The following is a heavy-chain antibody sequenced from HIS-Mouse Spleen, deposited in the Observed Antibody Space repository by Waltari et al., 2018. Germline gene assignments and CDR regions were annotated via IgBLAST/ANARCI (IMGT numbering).Heavy chain of an antibody. CDR2: IDWDDDK. CDR3: ARIAEGYTSGWYAFDY. D-gene: IGHD6-19*01. CDR1: GFSLSTSGMC. J-gene: IGHJ4*02. Sequence: QVTLRESGPALVKPTQTLTLTCTFPGFSLSTSGMCVSWIRQPPGSTLDWLARIDWDDDKYYSTSRKTRLTIARDTSKNQVVLTMTNMDPLDTATYYCARIAEGYTSGWYAFDYWGQGTLVTVSS. V-gene: IGHV2-70*15.